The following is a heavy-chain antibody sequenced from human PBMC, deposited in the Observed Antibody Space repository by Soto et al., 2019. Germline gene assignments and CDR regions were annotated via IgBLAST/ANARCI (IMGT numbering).Heavy chain of an antibody. J-gene: IGHJ6*02. CDR3: ARVMVRLFGSGSSRPYGLDV. D-gene: IGHD3-10*01. Sequence: QVQLVQSGAEVKKPGASVKVSCKVSGDSFSNYGFTWVRQAPGQGLEWRGWISTYNDNTNYAQNLQGRVTMTTDTSTTTVYMQLRSLRSDDTAVYYCARVMVRLFGSGSSRPYGLDVWGQGTTVTVSS. V-gene: IGHV1-18*01. CDR2: ISTYNDNT. CDR1: GDSFSNYG.